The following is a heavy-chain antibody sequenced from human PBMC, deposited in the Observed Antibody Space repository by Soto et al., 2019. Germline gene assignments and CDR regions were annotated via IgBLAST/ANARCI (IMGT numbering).Heavy chain of an antibody. Sequence: PGGSLRLSCAASGFTFSSYAMSWVRQAPGKGLEWVSAISGSGGSTYYADSVKGRFTISRDNAKNSLYLEMNSLRAEDTAVYYCARESEDLTSNFDYWGQGTLVTVSS. CDR3: ARESEDLTSNFDY. CDR2: ISGSGGST. V-gene: IGHV3-23*01. J-gene: IGHJ4*02. CDR1: GFTFSSYA.